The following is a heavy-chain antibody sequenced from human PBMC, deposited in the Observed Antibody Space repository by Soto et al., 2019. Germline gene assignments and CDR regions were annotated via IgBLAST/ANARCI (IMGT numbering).Heavy chain of an antibody. J-gene: IGHJ6*02. V-gene: IGHV3-30*18. CDR2: ISYDGSNE. CDR3: AKETSGYSSSWSYYYGMDV. D-gene: IGHD6-13*01. Sequence: QVQLVESGGGVVQPGRSLRLSCAASGFTISHYGMQWVRQAPGKGLEWVAVISYDGSNEYYADSVKGRFTISRDNSKNTLYLQMNSLRAEDTAVYYCAKETSGYSSSWSYYYGMDVWGQGTTVTVSS. CDR1: GFTISHYG.